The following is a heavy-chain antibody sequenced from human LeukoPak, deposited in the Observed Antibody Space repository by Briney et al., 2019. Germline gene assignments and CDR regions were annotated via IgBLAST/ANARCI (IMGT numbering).Heavy chain of an antibody. CDR3: AKDLLFLVVVVPAAIEVVDP. J-gene: IGHJ5*02. Sequence: PGGSLRLSCAASGFTFSSYAMSWVRQAPGKGLEWVSAISGSGGSTYYADSVKGRFTISRDNSKNTLYLQMNSLRAEDTAVYYCAKDLLFLVVVVPAAIEVVDPWGQGTLVTVSS. CDR1: GFTFSSYA. CDR2: ISGSGGST. D-gene: IGHD2-2*01. V-gene: IGHV3-23*01.